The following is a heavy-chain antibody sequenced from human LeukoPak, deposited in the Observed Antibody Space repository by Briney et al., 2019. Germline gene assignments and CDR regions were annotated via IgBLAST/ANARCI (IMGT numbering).Heavy chain of an antibody. J-gene: IGHJ4*02. CDR2: ISGSGGST. V-gene: IGHV3-23*01. Sequence: PPGGSLRLSCAASGFTFSSYAMTWVRQAPGKGLEWVSAISGSGGSTYYADSVKGRFTISRDNSKNTLYLQMNSLRAEDTAVYYCASGITIFGVVQKYWGQGTLVTVSS. D-gene: IGHD3-3*01. CDR3: ASGITIFGVVQKY. CDR1: GFTFSSYA.